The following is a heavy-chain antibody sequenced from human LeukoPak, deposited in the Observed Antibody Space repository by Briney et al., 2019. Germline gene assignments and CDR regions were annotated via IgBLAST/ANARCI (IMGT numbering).Heavy chain of an antibody. CDR2: LRGDGET. Sequence: GGSLRLSCSASGFIFNNSVLRWVHQPPPGARAWVSSLRGDGETFFAYSVTGRFTLSSDGSRHTVYLQLTNLSDEHTAGYYCATASLLSIADVVLWGQGTLVTVSS. CDR3: ATASLLSIADVVL. V-gene: IGHV3-23*01. CDR1: GFIFNNSV. D-gene: IGHD2-15*01. J-gene: IGHJ4*02.